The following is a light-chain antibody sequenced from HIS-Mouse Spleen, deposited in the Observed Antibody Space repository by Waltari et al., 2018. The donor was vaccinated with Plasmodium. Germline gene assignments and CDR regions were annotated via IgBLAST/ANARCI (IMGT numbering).Light chain of an antibody. CDR1: ALPKKY. CDR3: YSTDSSGNHWV. J-gene: IGLJ3*02. V-gene: IGLV3-10*01. Sequence: SYELPQPPSVSVSPGQTARITCSGDALPKKYAYWYQQKSGQAPVLVIYEDSKRPSGIPERFSGSSSGTMATVTISGAQVEDEADYYCYSTDSSGNHWVFGGGTKLTVL. CDR2: EDS.